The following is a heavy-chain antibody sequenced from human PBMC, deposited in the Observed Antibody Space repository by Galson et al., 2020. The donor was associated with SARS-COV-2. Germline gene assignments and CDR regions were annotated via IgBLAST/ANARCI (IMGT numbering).Heavy chain of an antibody. CDR3: ARILLPATAMDY. CDR2: IDWDDDK. V-gene: IGHV2-70*01. D-gene: IGHD2-2*01. Sequence: SGPTLEKPTQTLTLTCTFSKFSLSTSGMCVSWIRQPPGKALEWLAHIDWDDDKYYSTSLKTRLTISKDTSKNQVVLTMTNMDPVDTATYYCARILLPATAMDYWGQGTLVTVSS. J-gene: IGHJ4*02. CDR1: KFSLSTSGMC.